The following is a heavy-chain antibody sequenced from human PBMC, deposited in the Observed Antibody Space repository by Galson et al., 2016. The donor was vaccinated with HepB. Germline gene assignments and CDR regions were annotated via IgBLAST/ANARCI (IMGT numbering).Heavy chain of an antibody. CDR2: INWNGGST. V-gene: IGHV3-20*01. J-gene: IGHJ5*02. D-gene: IGHD2-8*01. CDR1: GFSFDDFG. CDR3: ARGSNADR. Sequence: SLRLSCAASGFSFDDFGMGWVRQAPGKGLEWVSGINWNGGSTGYAVSVKGRFIISRDNAKNSLYLQMNSLIAEDTALYHCARGSNADRWGQGTLVTVSS.